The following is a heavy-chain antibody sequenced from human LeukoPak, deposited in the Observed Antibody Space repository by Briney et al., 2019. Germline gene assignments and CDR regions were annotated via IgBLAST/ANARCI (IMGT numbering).Heavy chain of an antibody. CDR3: ARKYSVYDSSGYYGY. CDR1: GYTFTSYY. J-gene: IGHJ4*02. Sequence: ASVKVSCKASGYTFTSYYMHWVRQAPGQGLEWMGIINPSGGSTSYAQKFQGRVTMTRDTSTSTVYMELSSLRSEDTAVYYCARKYSVYDSSGYYGYWGQGTLVTVSS. V-gene: IGHV1-46*01. CDR2: INPSGGST. D-gene: IGHD3-22*01.